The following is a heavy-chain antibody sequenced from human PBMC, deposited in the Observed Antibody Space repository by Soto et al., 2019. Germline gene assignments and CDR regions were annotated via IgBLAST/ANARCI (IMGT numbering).Heavy chain of an antibody. Sequence: EVQLVESGGGLVQPGRSLRLSCAASGFTFDDYAMHWVRQAPGKGLEWVSGISWNSGSIGYADSVKGRFTISRDNAKNSLYLQMNSLRAEDTALYYCAKDTYGNFYYFDYWGQGTQVTVSS. D-gene: IGHD3-3*01. CDR2: ISWNSGSI. CDR1: GFTFDDYA. J-gene: IGHJ4*02. V-gene: IGHV3-9*01. CDR3: AKDTYGNFYYFDY.